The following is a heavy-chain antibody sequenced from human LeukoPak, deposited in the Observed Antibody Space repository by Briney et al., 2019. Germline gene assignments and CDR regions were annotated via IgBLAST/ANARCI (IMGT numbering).Heavy chain of an antibody. V-gene: IGHV1-46*01. Sequence: ASVKVSCKASGYTFTNYYMHWVRQAPGQGLEWMGLINPGGGNTNYAQNFQGRVTMTRDTSTSTVYMELSSLRSEDTAVYYCARESGDRYYYYMDVWGKGTTVTVSS. CDR2: INPGGGNT. CDR3: ARESGDRYYYYMDV. CDR1: GYTFTNYY. D-gene: IGHD1-26*01. J-gene: IGHJ6*03.